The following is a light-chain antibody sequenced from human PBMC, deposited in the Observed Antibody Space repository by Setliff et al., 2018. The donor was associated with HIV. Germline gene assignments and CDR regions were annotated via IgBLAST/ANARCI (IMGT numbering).Light chain of an antibody. CDR1: SSNIGANYD. CDR3: AAWDDSLNGSYV. V-gene: IGLV1-40*01. J-gene: IGLJ1*01. CDR2: GNS. Sequence: QSVLTQPPSVSGAPGQSITISCTGSSSNIGANYDVHWYQQLPGTAPKLLIYGNSNRPSGVPDRFSGSKSGTSASLAISGLQSEDEADYYCAAWDDSLNGSYVFGTGTKVTVL.